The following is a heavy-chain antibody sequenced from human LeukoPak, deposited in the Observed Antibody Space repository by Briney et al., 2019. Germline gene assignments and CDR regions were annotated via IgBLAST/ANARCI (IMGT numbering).Heavy chain of an antibody. J-gene: IGHJ4*02. Sequence: GGSLRLSXAASGFTFSGSAMHWVRESSGKGLEWLGRFRSKANSYATAYAASVKGRFTISRDDSKNTAYLQMNSLKTEDTAVYYRTTRMGYYDSSGYTRGGQGTLVTVSS. CDR3: TTRMGYYDSSGYTR. V-gene: IGHV3-73*01. CDR2: FRSKANSYAT. CDR1: GFTFSGSA. D-gene: IGHD3-22*01.